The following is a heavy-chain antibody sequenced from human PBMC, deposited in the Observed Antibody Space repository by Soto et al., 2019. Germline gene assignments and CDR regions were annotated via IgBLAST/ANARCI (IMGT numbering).Heavy chain of an antibody. CDR2: INHSGST. CDR3: ARGKDYGDYVEGYFDY. J-gene: IGHJ4*02. CDR1: GGSFSGYY. Sequence: QVQLQQWGAGLLKPSETLSLTCAVYGGSFSGYYWSWIRQPPGKGLEWIGEINHSGSTNYNPSLKSRVTISVDTSKNQFSLTLSSVTAADTAVYYCARGKDYGDYVEGYFDYWGQGTLVTVSS. D-gene: IGHD4-17*01. V-gene: IGHV4-34*01.